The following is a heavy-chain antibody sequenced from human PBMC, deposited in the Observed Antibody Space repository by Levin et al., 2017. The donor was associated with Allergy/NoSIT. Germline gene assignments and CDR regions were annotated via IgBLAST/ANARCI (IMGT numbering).Heavy chain of an antibody. D-gene: IGHD3-10*01. Sequence: GGSLRLSCAASGFTFSSYAMSWVRQAPGKGLEWVSGFSGSGGSTLLADSVKGRFTISRDNSKNTLYLQMNSLRAEDTAVYYCAKDRRSKYGSGSYWPLAFDIWGQGTMVTVSS. J-gene: IGHJ3*02. CDR2: FSGSGGST. CDR3: AKDRRSKYGSGSYWPLAFDI. V-gene: IGHV3-23*01. CDR1: GFTFSSYA.